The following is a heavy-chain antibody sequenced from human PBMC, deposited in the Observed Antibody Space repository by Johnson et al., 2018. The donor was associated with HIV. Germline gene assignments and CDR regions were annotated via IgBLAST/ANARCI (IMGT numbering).Heavy chain of an antibody. CDR3: VREGPSERAGFDF. CDR1: GFTFSSYA. Sequence: QMQLVESGGGVVQPGRSLRLSCAASGFTFSSYAMHWVRQAPGKGLEWVAVISYDGSNKYYADSVKGRFTTSRDNSKNTLYLQMNILRSEDTAVYFCVREGPSERAGFDFWGQGTMVTVSS. V-gene: IGHV3-30*04. J-gene: IGHJ3*01. CDR2: ISYDGSNK.